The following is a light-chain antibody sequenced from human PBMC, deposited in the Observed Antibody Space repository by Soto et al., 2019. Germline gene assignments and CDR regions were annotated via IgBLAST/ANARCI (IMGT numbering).Light chain of an antibody. Sequence: QSALTQPASVSGSPGQSITISCTGTSSDVGGYTYVSWYQQHPGKAPKLMIYEVSNRPSGVSNRFSGSKSGNTASLTISGLQAEDEADYYCSSYTSSSTFYVFGTGTKGHRP. CDR1: SSDVGGYTY. CDR3: SSYTSSSTFYV. CDR2: EVS. V-gene: IGLV2-14*01. J-gene: IGLJ1*01.